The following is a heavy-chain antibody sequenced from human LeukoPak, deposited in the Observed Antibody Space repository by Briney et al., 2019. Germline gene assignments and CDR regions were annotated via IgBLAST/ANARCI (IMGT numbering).Heavy chain of an antibody. Sequence: PGGSLRLSCAASGFTFDDYAMHWVRQAPGKGLEWVSLISWDGGSTYYADSVKGRSTISRDNSKNSLYLQMNSLRAEDTALYYCAKDIGTYGGYALPGYWGQGTLVTVSS. J-gene: IGHJ4*02. CDR3: AKDIGTYGGYALPGY. D-gene: IGHD5-12*01. CDR1: GFTFDDYA. CDR2: ISWDGGST. V-gene: IGHV3-43D*03.